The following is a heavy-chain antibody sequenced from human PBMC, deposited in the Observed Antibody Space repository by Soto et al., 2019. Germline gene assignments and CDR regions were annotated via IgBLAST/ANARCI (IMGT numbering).Heavy chain of an antibody. Sequence: GASVKVSCKASGGRFSSYAISWVRQAPGQGLEWMGGIIPIFGTANYAQKFQGRVTITADESTSTAYMELSSLRSEDTAVYYCARGKVAVAGRDLSYWGQGTLVTVSS. V-gene: IGHV1-69*13. D-gene: IGHD6-19*01. CDR1: GGRFSSYA. CDR3: ARGKVAVAGRDLSY. J-gene: IGHJ4*02. CDR2: IIPIFGTA.